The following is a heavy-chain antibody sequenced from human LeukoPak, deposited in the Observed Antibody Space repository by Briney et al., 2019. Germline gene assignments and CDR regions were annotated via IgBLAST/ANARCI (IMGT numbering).Heavy chain of an antibody. J-gene: IGHJ3*02. CDR3: ARLRELATLHDAFDI. Sequence: SETLSLTCTVSGGSISTYYWNWIRQPPGKGLEWIGYIYYSGSTNYNPSLKSRVTISVDTSKNQFSLKLSSVIAADTAVYYCARLRELATLHDAFDIWGQGTMVTVSS. D-gene: IGHD5-24*01. V-gene: IGHV4-59*08. CDR1: GGSISTYY. CDR2: IYYSGST.